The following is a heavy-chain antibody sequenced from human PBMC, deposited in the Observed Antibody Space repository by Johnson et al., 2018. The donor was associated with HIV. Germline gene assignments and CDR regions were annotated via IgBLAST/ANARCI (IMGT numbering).Heavy chain of an antibody. J-gene: IGHJ3*02. D-gene: IGHD2-15*01. V-gene: IGHV3-11*04. CDR2: ISSAASTI. Sequence: QVQLVESGGGLVKPGASLRLSCAASGFSFSDYYMSWIRQAPGKGLEWVAFISSAASTISYADSVKGRFTISRDNAKNSLYLQMNSRRAEDTAVYYCAREPGSSGGYYYSYVFDIWGQGTMVAVSS. CDR3: AREPGSSGGYYYSYVFDI. CDR1: GFSFSDYY.